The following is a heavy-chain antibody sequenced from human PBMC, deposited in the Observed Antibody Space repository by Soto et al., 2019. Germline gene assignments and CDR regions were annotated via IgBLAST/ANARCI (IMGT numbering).Heavy chain of an antibody. J-gene: IGHJ5*02. CDR1: GGSISSGGYY. D-gene: IGHD1-7*01. CDR3: ARSEVLELPLSYNWFDP. CDR2: IYYSGST. V-gene: IGHV4-31*03. Sequence: QVQLQESGPGLVKPSQTLSLTCTVSGGSISSGGYYWSWIRQHPGKGLEWIGYIYYSGSTYYNPSLKSRVTISVDTSKNQCSLKLSSVTAADTAVYYCARSEVLELPLSYNWFDPWGQGTLVTVSS.